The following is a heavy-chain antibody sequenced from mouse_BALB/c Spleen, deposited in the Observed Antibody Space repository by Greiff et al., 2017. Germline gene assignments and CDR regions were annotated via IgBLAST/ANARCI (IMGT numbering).Heavy chain of an antibody. CDR3: ARVNYDYNYAMAY. CDR1: GFTFSSYA. J-gene: IGHJ4*01. V-gene: IGHV5-9-4*01. CDR2: ISSGGSYT. D-gene: IGHD2-4*01. Sequence: EVKLMESGGGLVKPGGSLKLSCAASGFTFSSYAMSWVRQSPEKRLEWVAEISSGGSYTYYPHTVTGRFTISRDNAKNTLYLERSSLRSEDTAMYYGARVNYDYNYAMAYWGQGTSVTVSA.